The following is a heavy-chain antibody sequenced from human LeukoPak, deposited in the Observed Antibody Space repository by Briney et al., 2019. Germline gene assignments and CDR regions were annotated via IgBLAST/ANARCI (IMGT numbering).Heavy chain of an antibody. V-gene: IGHV3-30*02. D-gene: IGHD2-21*02. J-gene: IGHJ3*02. CDR2: IRYDGSNK. CDR1: GFTFSSYG. Sequence: PGGSLRLSCATSGFTFSSYGMHWVRQAPGKGLEWVAFIRYDGSNKYYADSVKGRFTISRDNSKNTLYLQMNSLRAEDTAVYYCARENVGDIDAFDIWGQGTMVTVSS. CDR3: ARENVGDIDAFDI.